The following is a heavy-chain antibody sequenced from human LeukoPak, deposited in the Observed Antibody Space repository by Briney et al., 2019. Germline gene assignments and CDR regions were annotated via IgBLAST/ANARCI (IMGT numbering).Heavy chain of an antibody. CDR2: INHSGST. D-gene: IGHD3-22*01. CDR1: DGSFSGYY. Sequence: SETLSLTCAVYDGSFSGYYWSWIRQPPGKGLEWIGEINHSGSTNYNPSLKSRVTISVDTSKNQFSPKLNSVTAADTAMYYCARYSGYYLSYFDYWGQGTLVTVSS. J-gene: IGHJ4*02. V-gene: IGHV4-34*01. CDR3: ARYSGYYLSYFDY.